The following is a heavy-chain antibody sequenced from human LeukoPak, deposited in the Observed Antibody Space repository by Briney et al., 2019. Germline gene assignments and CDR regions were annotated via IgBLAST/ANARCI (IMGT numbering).Heavy chain of an antibody. CDR3: ARIKRIVGATTWYYGMDV. V-gene: IGHV3-11*04. CDR1: GFTFSDYY. CDR2: ISSSGSTI. Sequence: PGGSLRLSCAASGFTFSDYYMSWIRQAPGKGLEWVSYISSSGSTIYYADSVKGRFTISRDNAKNSLYLQMNSLRAEDTAVYYCARIKRIVGATTWYYGMDVWGQGTTVTVSS. J-gene: IGHJ6*02. D-gene: IGHD1-26*01.